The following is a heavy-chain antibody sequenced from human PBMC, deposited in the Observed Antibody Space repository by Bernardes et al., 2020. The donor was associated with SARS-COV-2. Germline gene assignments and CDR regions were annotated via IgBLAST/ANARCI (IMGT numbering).Heavy chain of an antibody. CDR2: IYSGGST. V-gene: IGHV3-66*01. CDR1: GFTVSSNY. J-gene: IGHJ6*02. Sequence: GGSLRLSCAASGFTVSSNYMNWVRQAPGKGLECVSVIYSGGSTYYADSVKGRFTISRDNSKNTLYLQMNSLRAEDTAVYYCARDREYHLGIYYYGMDVWGQGTTVTVSS. D-gene: IGHD2-2*01. CDR3: ARDREYHLGIYYYGMDV.